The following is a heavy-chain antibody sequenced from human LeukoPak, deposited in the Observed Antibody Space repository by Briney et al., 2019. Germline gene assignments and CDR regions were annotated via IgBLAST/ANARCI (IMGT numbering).Heavy chain of an antibody. CDR3: SRENGAFSPFGY. J-gene: IGHJ4*02. V-gene: IGHV4-4*02. CDR1: GGSITGTNW. Sequence: TSETLSLTCGVSGGSITGTNWWSWVRQPPGQGLEWIGEVSLSGLTNYNPSLSSRVLLALDKSKNHLSLHLTSVTAADTAVYYCSRENGAFSPFGYWGQGYLVTVLS. D-gene: IGHD2-8*01. CDR2: VSLSGLT.